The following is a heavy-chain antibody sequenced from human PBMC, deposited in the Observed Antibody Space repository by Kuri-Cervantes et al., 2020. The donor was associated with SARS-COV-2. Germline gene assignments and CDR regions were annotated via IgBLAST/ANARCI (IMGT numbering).Heavy chain of an antibody. D-gene: IGHD2-2*01. Sequence: KVSCKGSGYSFTSYWIGWVRQMPGKGLEWMGIIYPGDSDTRYGPSFQSQVTISADKSISTAYLQWSSLKASDTAMYYCARPPAGDCSSTSCSHWGQGTLVTVSS. CDR2: IYPGDSDT. CDR3: ARPPAGDCSSTSCSH. V-gene: IGHV5-51*01. J-gene: IGHJ4*02. CDR1: GYSFTSYW.